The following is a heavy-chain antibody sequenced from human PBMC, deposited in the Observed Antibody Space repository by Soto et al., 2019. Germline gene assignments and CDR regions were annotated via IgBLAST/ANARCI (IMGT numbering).Heavy chain of an antibody. Sequence: QVQLVQSGTEVKKPGSSVKVSCKASADTFSFYTINWVRQAPGLGLEWVGRINPIVSMSNYAQKFQGRVSMTADKSKSTAYMELRSLRSDDTAMYFCAASYGSGYRAFDYWGQGALVIVSS. J-gene: IGHJ4*02. D-gene: IGHD3-10*01. CDR1: ADTFSFYT. CDR2: INPIVSMS. V-gene: IGHV1-69*02. CDR3: AASYGSGYRAFDY.